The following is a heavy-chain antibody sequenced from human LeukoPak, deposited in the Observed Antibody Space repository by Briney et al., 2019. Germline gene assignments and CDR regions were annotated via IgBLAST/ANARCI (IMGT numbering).Heavy chain of an antibody. CDR3: ARGRRATGFGNWFDP. D-gene: IGHD5-12*01. Sequence: ASVKVSCKASGYTFTSYGISWLRQAPGQGLEWMGWISAYNGNTNYAQKLQGRVTMTTDTSTSTAYMELRSLRSDDTAVYYCARGRRATGFGNWFDPWGQGTLVTVSS. V-gene: IGHV1-18*01. CDR1: GYTFTSYG. CDR2: ISAYNGNT. J-gene: IGHJ5*02.